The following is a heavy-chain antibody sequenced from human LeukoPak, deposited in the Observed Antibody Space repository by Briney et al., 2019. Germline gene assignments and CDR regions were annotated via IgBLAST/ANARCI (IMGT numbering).Heavy chain of an antibody. J-gene: IGHJ4*02. CDR2: IYNSGSI. CDR1: GGSFPNFY. D-gene: IGHD6-19*01. V-gene: IGHV4-59*01. CDR3: ARATVAGAFDF. Sequence: SETLSLTCTVSGGSFPNFYWNWIRQSLGKRLEWIGYIYNSGSINHNPSLKSRVAISEDTSKNQFSLKLSSVTAADTAVYYCARATVAGAFDFWGQGTLVTVPS.